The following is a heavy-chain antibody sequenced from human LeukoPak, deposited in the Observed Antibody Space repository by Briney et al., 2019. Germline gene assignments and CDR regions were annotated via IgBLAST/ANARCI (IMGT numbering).Heavy chain of an antibody. CDR3: ARAIVYWFFDL. CDR2: ISGNGGNT. D-gene: IGHD3-22*01. V-gene: IGHV3-23*01. Sequence: GGTLRLSCAASGFTFTNYGMSWVRQAPGKGLEWVSAISGNGGNTYYADSVKGRFTISRDNSKNTLYLQMNSLRAEDTALYYCARAIVYWFFDLWGRGTLVTVSS. J-gene: IGHJ2*01. CDR1: GFTFTNYG.